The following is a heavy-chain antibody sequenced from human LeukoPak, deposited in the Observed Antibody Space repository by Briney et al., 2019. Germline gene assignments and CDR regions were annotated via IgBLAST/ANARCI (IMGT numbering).Heavy chain of an antibody. V-gene: IGHV3-30*03. CDR3: ARGYSTVDY. J-gene: IGHJ4*02. CDR1: GFIFSSYD. D-gene: IGHD1-26*01. CDR2: ISYDGSNK. Sequence: GGSLRLSCAASGFIFSSYDMHWVRQAPGKGLEWVAVISYDGSNKYYADSVKGRFTISRDNSKNTLYLQMNSLRAEDTAVYYCARGYSTVDYWGQGTLVTVSS.